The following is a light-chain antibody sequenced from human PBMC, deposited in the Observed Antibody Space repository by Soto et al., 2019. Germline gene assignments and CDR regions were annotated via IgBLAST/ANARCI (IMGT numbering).Light chain of an antibody. V-gene: IGLV2-14*01. CDR3: TSYTTTTTPYV. Sequence: QSALTQPASVSGSPGQSITISCTGTSSDVGAYNYVSWYQQHPGKPPKLMIYEVSSWPSGVSDRFSGSKSGSTASLTISGLQAEDEADYYCTSYTTTTTPYVFGTGTKLTVL. CDR2: EVS. J-gene: IGLJ1*01. CDR1: SSDVGAYNY.